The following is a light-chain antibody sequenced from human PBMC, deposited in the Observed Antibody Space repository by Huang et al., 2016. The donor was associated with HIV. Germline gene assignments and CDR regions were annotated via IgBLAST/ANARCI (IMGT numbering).Light chain of an antibody. V-gene: IGKV3-15*01. CDR3: HQYNDWPIT. CDR1: QSVSSN. Sequence: EVVMTQSPATMSVTPVGRATLSCRASQSVSSNLAWYQQKPGQAPRLLIYGASTRATGIPARFRCSGSGTEFTLTISDLQSEDFAVYFCHQYNDWPITFGPGTKVDIK. CDR2: GAS. J-gene: IGKJ3*01.